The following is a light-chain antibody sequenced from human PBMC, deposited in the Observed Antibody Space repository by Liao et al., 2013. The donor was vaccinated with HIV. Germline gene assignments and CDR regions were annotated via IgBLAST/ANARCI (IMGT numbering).Light chain of an antibody. J-gene: IGLJ1*01. Sequence: SYELTQPPSLSVAPGETARVTCGGNDIGGKSVHWYQQQPGQAPVLVISYNNERPSGIPERFSGSNSGTTATLTISRAEAGDEADYYCQVWDSTSEQAVFGTGTEGTPS. CDR2: YNN. CDR3: QVWDSTSEQAV. CDR1: DIGGKS. V-gene: IGLV3-21*01.